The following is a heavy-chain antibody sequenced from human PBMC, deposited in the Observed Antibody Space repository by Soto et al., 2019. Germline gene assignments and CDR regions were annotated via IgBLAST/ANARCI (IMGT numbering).Heavy chain of an antibody. V-gene: IGHV3-43*02. CDR1: GFTFDDYA. J-gene: IGHJ1*01. Sequence: GGSLRLSCAASGFTFDDYAMHWVRQAPGKGLEWVSLISGDGGSTYDADSVKGRITISRDNSKNSLNLQKNSLSTEDNTLYYCAKDIGVVGATKAAYFQHWGQGTLVTVSS. CDR2: ISGDGGST. CDR3: AKDIGVVGATKAAYFQH. D-gene: IGHD1-26*01.